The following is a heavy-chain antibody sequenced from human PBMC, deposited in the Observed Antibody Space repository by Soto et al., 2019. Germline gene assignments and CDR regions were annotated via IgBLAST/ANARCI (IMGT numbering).Heavy chain of an antibody. CDR2: TNAHTGRS. V-gene: IGHV1-18*04. CDR1: GFTFSYYG. CDR3: ARDPAGLYLFDY. J-gene: IGHJ4*02. Sequence: QVRLVQSGGEVRNPGASVKVSCKASGFTFSYYGVSWVRQAPGQGLEWMGFTNAHTGRSGTSKKFHGRVTLSTDTSTNPEYVELRSLRSDDTAVYFCARDPAGLYLFDYWGQGTLLTVSS. D-gene: IGHD2-2*01.